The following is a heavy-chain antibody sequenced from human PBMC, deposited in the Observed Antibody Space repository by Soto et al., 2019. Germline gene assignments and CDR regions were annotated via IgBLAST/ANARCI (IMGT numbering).Heavy chain of an antibody. Sequence: PSETLSLTCTVSGGSISSGGYYWTWIRQHPGKGLEWIGCIYYSGSTYYNPSLKSRVTISVDTSYNQFSLKLSSVSAADTAVYYCARDPMGYSGSYYVGYFDYWGQGALVTVS. J-gene: IGHJ4*02. V-gene: IGHV4-31*03. CDR2: IYYSGST. D-gene: IGHD1-26*01. CDR1: GGSISSGGYY. CDR3: ARDPMGYSGSYYVGYFDY.